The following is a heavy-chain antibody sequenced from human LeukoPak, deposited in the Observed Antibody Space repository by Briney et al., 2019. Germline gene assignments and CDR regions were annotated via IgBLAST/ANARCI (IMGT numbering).Heavy chain of an antibody. CDR3: ARFEYSSSSGESSYYYYYGMDV. CDR1: GFTFSSYA. D-gene: IGHD6-6*01. J-gene: IGHJ6*02. Sequence: PGGSLRLSCAASGFTFSSYAMHWVRQAPGKGLEWVAVISYDGSNKYYADSVKGRFTISRDNAKNTLYLQMNSLRAEDTAVCYCARFEYSSSSGESSYYYYYGMDVWGQGTTVTVSS. CDR2: ISYDGSNK. V-gene: IGHV3-30*04.